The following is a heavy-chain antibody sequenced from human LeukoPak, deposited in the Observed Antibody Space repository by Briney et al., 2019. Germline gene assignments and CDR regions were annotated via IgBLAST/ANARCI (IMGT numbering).Heavy chain of an antibody. V-gene: IGHV3-21*01. J-gene: IGHJ6*03. D-gene: IGHD6-13*01. Sequence: PGGSLRLSCAASGFTFSGYSMNWVRQAPGKGLEWVSSISSSSSYIYYADSVKGRFTISRDNAKNSLYLQMNSLRDEDTAVYYCARDPSSCYYYYMDVWGKGTTVTVSS. CDR1: GFTFSGYS. CDR3: ARDPSSCYYYYMDV. CDR2: ISSSSSYI.